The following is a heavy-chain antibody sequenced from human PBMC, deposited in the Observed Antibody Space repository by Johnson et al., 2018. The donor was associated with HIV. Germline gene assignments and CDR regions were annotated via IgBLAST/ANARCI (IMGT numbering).Heavy chain of an antibody. CDR3: ARGNSVAARIGAFDI. CDR2: INWNGGSI. D-gene: IGHD6-6*01. J-gene: IGHJ3*02. CDR1: GFIIDDYG. V-gene: IGHV3-20*04. Sequence: VQLVESGGGVVRPGGSLRLSCAASGFIIDDYGMSWVRQAPGKGLEWVSGINWNGGSIGYADSVKGRFTISRDNAKNTLCLQMNSLRPEDTAVFYCARGNSVAARIGAFDIWGQGTMVTVSS.